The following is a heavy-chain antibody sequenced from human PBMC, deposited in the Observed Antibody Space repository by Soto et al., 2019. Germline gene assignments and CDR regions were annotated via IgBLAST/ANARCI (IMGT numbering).Heavy chain of an antibody. CDR2: IKEDGSEK. CDR1: GFIGSGYW. Sequence: PGGSLRLSCAASGFIGSGYWMAWVRQVPGKGLEWVANIKEDGSEKNYVDSARGRFTISRDNANNSLFLQMNSLRADDTAVYYCTGDLPAAGHYSASYNDFD. J-gene: IGHJ3*02. D-gene: IGHD3-10*01. V-gene: IGHV3-7*05. CDR3: TGDLPAAGHYSASYNDFD.